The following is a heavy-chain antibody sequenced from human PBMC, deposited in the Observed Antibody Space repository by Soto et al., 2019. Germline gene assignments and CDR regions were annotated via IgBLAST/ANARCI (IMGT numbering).Heavy chain of an antibody. J-gene: IGHJ4*02. CDR2: ISGSGGST. CDR3: AKVVRDLDYYFDY. Sequence: PGGSLRLSCAASGFTFSSYAMRWVRQAPGKGLEWVSAISGSGGSTYYADSVKGRFTICRDNSKNTLYLQMNSLRAEDTAVYYCAKVVRDLDYYFDYWGQGTLVTISS. D-gene: IGHD1-1*01. V-gene: IGHV3-23*01. CDR1: GFTFSSYA.